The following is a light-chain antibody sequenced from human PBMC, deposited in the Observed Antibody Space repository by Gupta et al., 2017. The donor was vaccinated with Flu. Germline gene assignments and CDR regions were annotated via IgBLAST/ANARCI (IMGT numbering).Light chain of an antibody. CDR1: SSNIGAGYD. CDR2: GNS. Sequence: VTISCTGSSSNIGAGYDVHWYQQLPGTAPKLLIYGNSNRPSGVPDRFSGSKTGTSASLAITGLQAEDEADYYCQSYDSSLSVVVFGGGTKLTVL. V-gene: IGLV1-40*01. J-gene: IGLJ2*01. CDR3: QSYDSSLSVVV.